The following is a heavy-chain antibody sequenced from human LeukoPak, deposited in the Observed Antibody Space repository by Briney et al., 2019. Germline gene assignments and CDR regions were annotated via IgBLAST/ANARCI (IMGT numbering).Heavy chain of an antibody. V-gene: IGHV4-30-2*01. CDR2: IYHSGST. D-gene: IGHD1-26*01. CDR1: GGSISSGGYY. Sequence: PSETLALTCTVSGGSISSGGYYWSWIRQPPGKGLEWIGYIYHSGSTYYNPSLKSRVTISVDRSKNQFSLKLSSVTAADTAVYYCARGSYYSGCIDYWGQGTLVTVSS. CDR3: ARGSYYSGCIDY. J-gene: IGHJ4*02.